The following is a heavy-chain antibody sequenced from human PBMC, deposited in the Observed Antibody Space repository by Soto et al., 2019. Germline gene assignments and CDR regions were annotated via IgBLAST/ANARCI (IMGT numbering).Heavy chain of an antibody. Sequence: SETLSLTCAVYGGSFSGYYWSWIRQPPGKGLEWIGEINHSGSTNYNPSLKSRVTISVDTSKNQFSLKLSSVTAADTAVYYCARCSTYYYDSSGPTFDYWGQGTLVTVSS. D-gene: IGHD3-22*01. V-gene: IGHV4-34*01. J-gene: IGHJ4*02. CDR3: ARCSTYYYDSSGPTFDY. CDR1: GGSFSGYY. CDR2: INHSGST.